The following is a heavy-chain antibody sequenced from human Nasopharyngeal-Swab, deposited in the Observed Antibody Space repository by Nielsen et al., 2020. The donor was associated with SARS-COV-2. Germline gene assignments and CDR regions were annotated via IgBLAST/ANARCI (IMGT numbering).Heavy chain of an antibody. J-gene: IGHJ4*02. CDR3: AKWASSNWSDY. V-gene: IGHV3-23*01. D-gene: IGHD6-13*01. Sequence: GESLKISCAASGFTFSNYVMSWVRQAPGKGLEWVSSISGSGGNIYYTDSVRGRFTISRDSSRSTLYLQMNSLRVEDTAVYYCAKWASSNWSDYWGQGTLVTVSS. CDR1: GFTFSNYV. CDR2: ISGSGGNI.